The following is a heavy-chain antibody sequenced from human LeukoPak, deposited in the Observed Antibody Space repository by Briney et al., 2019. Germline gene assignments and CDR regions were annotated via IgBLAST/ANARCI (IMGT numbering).Heavy chain of an antibody. V-gene: IGHV5-51*01. J-gene: IGHJ4*02. CDR3: ARHSLKEKPGIAVAVGDY. Sequence: GESLQISCKGSGYSFTSYWIGWVRQMPGKGLEWMGIIYPGDSDTRYSPSFQGQVTISADKSISTAYLQWSSLKASDTAMYYCARHSLKEKPGIAVAVGDYWGQGTLVTVSS. D-gene: IGHD6-19*01. CDR2: IYPGDSDT. CDR1: GYSFTSYW.